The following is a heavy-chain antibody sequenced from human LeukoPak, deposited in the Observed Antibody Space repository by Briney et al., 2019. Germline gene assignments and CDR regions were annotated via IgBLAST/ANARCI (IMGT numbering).Heavy chain of an antibody. J-gene: IGHJ4*02. CDR3: VATRVCGGVLLRPNCLYFEN. CDR1: GFTFNNYV. CDR2: IDYSGGNT. D-gene: IGHD3-10*01. Sequence: GGSLRLSCAASGFTFNNYVMSWVRPAPGKGLEWVSGIDYSGGNTNYADSVLGRFPLSKDNSKNTLYLQMNSLRAEDTAVYYCVATRVCGGVLLRPNCLYFENWGQGTLVSVSS. V-gene: IGHV3-23*01.